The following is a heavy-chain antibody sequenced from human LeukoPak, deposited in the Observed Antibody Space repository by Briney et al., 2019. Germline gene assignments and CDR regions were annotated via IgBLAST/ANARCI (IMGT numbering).Heavy chain of an antibody. CDR3: ARAPTGYCSGGSCGVVNWFDP. Sequence: SQTLSLTCTVSGGSISSGGYYWSWIRHPPGKGLEWIGYIYYIGSTYYNPSLKSRVTISVDTSKNQFSLKLSSVTAADTAVYYCARAPTGYCSGGSCGVVNWFDPWGQGTLVTVSS. CDR2: IYYIGST. V-gene: IGHV4-31*03. CDR1: GGSISSGGYY. D-gene: IGHD2-15*01. J-gene: IGHJ5*02.